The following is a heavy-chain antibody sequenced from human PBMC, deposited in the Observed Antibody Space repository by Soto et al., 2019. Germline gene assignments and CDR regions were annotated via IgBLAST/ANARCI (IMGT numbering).Heavy chain of an antibody. J-gene: IGHJ4*02. CDR3: ARIRQRDFWSGYYYFFDC. CDR1: GYTFTDYG. V-gene: IGHV1-18*01. D-gene: IGHD3-3*01. Sequence: QVHLVQSGAEVEKPGASVKVSCKASGYTFTDYGISWVRQAPGQGLQWMGWITAFNGNTKYAQQFQGRVTMTTDTSTSSAYRELRSVESHDTAVYSCARIRQRDFWSGYYYFFDCWGQGALGAVSS. CDR2: ITAFNGNT.